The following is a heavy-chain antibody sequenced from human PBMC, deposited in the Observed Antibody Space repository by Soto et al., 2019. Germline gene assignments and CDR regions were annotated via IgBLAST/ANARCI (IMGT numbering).Heavy chain of an antibody. J-gene: IGHJ5*02. V-gene: IGHV1-18*01. CDR3: ARVSGYSYGYHWFEP. CDR1: GYTFTSYG. CDR2: ISAYNVNT. D-gene: IGHD5-18*01. Sequence: ASLKVDCKTAGYTFTSYGISCGRQTTGQGLEWMGWISAYNVNTNYAQKLQGRVTMTTDTSTSTAYMELRGLRSDDTAVYYCARVSGYSYGYHWFEPWGQGTLVTVSS.